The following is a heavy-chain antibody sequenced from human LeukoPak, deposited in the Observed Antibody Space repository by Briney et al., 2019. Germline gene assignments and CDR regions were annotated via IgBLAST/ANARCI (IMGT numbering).Heavy chain of an antibody. D-gene: IGHD5-12*01. V-gene: IGHV3-53*01. CDR3: ARDNSGYGFFDY. CDR1: GFTVSSNY. CDR2: IYSGGST. J-gene: IGHJ4*02. Sequence: GGSLRLSCAASGFTVSSNYMSWVRQAPGKGLEWVSVIYSGGSTFYADSVKDRFTISRDNSKNTLYLQMNSLRAEDTAVYYCARDNSGYGFFDYWGQGTLVTVSS.